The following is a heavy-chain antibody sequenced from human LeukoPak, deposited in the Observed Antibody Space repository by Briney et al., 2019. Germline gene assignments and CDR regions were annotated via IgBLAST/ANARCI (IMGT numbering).Heavy chain of an antibody. CDR1: GGSISSSNW. CDR3: ARGGAAAYYFDY. CDR2: IYHTGST. D-gene: IGHD2-15*01. Sequence: SETLSLTCAVSGGSISSSNWWSWVRQPPGKGLEWIGEIYHTGSTYYNPSLKSRVTISVDTSKNQFSLKLSSVTAADTAVYHCARGGAAAYYFDYWGQGTLVTVSS. V-gene: IGHV4-4*02. J-gene: IGHJ4*02.